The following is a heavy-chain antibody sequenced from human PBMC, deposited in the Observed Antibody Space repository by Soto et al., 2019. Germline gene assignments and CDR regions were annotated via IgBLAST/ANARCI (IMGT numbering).Heavy chain of an antibody. D-gene: IGHD3-16*01. CDR1: GGSISSGGYY. CDR3: ARGTARFGDGMDV. J-gene: IGHJ6*02. Sequence: QVQLQESGPGLVKPSQTLSLTCTVSGGSISSGGYYWSWIRQHPGKGLEWIGFIYYSGSTYYNPSLKSRVTISVDTSKHQFSLKLSSVTAADTAVYYCARGTARFGDGMDVWGQGTTVTVSS. CDR2: IYYSGST. V-gene: IGHV4-31*03.